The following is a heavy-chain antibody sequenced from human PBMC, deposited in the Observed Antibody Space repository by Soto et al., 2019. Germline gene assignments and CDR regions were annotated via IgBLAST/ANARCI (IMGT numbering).Heavy chain of an antibody. Sequence: QVQLQESGPGLVKPSQTLSLTCTVSGDSINSGTYYWNWIRQHPGKGLEWIGYIYYNGSTYCNPSLKSRLSISVDTSKNQFSLNLRAVTAADTAVYYCARDRSGYGYDFDNLGQGTLGTVSS. CDR1: GDSINSGTYY. CDR3: ARDRSGYGYDFDN. V-gene: IGHV4-31*03. J-gene: IGHJ4*02. CDR2: IYYNGST. D-gene: IGHD3-22*01.